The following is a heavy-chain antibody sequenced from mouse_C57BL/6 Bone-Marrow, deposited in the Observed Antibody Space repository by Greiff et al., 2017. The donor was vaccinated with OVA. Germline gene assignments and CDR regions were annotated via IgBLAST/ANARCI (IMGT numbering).Heavy chain of an antibody. J-gene: IGHJ1*03. D-gene: IGHD1-1*01. CDR1: GYTFTNYW. CDR2: IYPGGGYT. CDR3: ARYYYGLYWYFDV. Sequence: QVQLKESGAELVRPGTSVKMSCKASGYTFTNYWIGWAKQRPGHGLEWIGDIYPGGGYTNYNEKFKGKATLTADKSSSTAYMQFSSLTSEDTAIYYCARYYYGLYWYFDVWGTGTTVTVSS. V-gene: IGHV1-63*01.